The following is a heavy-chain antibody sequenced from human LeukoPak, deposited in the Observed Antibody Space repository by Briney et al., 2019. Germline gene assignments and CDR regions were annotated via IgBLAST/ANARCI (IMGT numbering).Heavy chain of an antibody. CDR1: GFTFRSYS. CDR2: ISSSSDYR. CDR3: ARALYDFWSGYYPIFDY. Sequence: GGSLRLSCAASGFTFRSYSMNWVRQAPGKGLEWVSYISSSSDYRYYADSVKGRFTISRDNAMNSLYLQMSSLRAEDTAVYYCARALYDFWSGYYPIFDYWGQGTLVTVSS. D-gene: IGHD3-3*01. J-gene: IGHJ4*02. V-gene: IGHV3-21*01.